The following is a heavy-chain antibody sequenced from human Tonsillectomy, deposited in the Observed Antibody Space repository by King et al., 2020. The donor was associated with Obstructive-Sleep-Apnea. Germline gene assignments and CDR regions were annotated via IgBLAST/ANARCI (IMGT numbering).Heavy chain of an antibody. CDR3: ARTARSYDILTGPYYFDY. J-gene: IGHJ4*01. Sequence: QLQESGPGLVKPSETLSLTCTVSGGSISSYYWSWIRQPPGKGLEWMGIIYYSGSTNYTPSLKSRVTVSLDTSRNQFSLKLSSVTAADTAVYYCARTARSYDILTGPYYFDYWGQGTLVTVSS. D-gene: IGHD3-9*01. V-gene: IGHV4-59*01. CDR1: GGSISSYY. CDR2: IYYSGST.